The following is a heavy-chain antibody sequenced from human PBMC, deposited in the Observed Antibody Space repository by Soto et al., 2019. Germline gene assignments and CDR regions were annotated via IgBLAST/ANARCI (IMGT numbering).Heavy chain of an antibody. CDR1: GFSVNSKGVG. Sequence: QITLKESGPTVVNPTQTLTLTCTFSGFSVNSKGVGVGWIRQPPGKALEYVALIYWDDDKRYSPSLRHRLTITKDASGNQVVLSLADVDPVDTATYYCAYRWGGTGRYFDHWGPGIGVTVSS. CDR2: IYWDDDK. V-gene: IGHV2-5*02. CDR3: AYRWGGTGRYFDH. D-gene: IGHD3-10*01. J-gene: IGHJ4*02.